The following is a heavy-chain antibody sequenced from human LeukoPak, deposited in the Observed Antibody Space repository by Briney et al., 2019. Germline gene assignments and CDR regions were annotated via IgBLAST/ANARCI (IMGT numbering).Heavy chain of an antibody. CDR1: GFTFSSYG. Sequence: PGGTLRLSCAASGFTFSSYGMSWVRQAPGKGLEWVSAISGSGGSTYYADSVKGRFTISRDNSKNTLYLQMNSLRAEDTAVYYCARVDVGLEWLPRRIYYYYMDVWGKGTTVTVSS. J-gene: IGHJ6*03. CDR3: ARVDVGLEWLPRRIYYYYMDV. D-gene: IGHD3-3*01. V-gene: IGHV3-23*01. CDR2: ISGSGGST.